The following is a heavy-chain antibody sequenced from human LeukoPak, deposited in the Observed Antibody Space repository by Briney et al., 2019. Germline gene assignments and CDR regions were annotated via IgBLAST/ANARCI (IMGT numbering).Heavy chain of an antibody. D-gene: IGHD5-24*01. Sequence: GGSLRLSCAASGFTFSDYYMSWIRQAPGKGLEWVSYISSSGSTIYYADSVKGRFTISRDNAKNSLYLQMNSLRAEDTAVYYCASGEWLQLKEIEDDYWGQGTLDTVSS. CDR3: ASGEWLQLKEIEDDY. CDR1: GFTFSDYY. V-gene: IGHV3-11*04. CDR2: ISSSGSTI. J-gene: IGHJ4*02.